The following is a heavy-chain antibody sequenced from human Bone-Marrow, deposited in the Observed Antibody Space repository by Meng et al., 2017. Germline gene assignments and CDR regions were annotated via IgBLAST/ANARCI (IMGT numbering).Heavy chain of an antibody. D-gene: IGHD6-19*01. Sequence: GQLVHAGAEVKKPGASVKVSCKASGYTFTSYYMHWVRQAPGQGLEWMGIINPSGGSTSYAQRFQGRVTMTRDTSTSTVYMELSSLRSEDTAVYYCARVQSSGWSPGYWGQGTLVTVSS. V-gene: IGHV1-46*01. CDR3: ARVQSSGWSPGY. J-gene: IGHJ4*02. CDR2: INPSGGST. CDR1: GYTFTSYY.